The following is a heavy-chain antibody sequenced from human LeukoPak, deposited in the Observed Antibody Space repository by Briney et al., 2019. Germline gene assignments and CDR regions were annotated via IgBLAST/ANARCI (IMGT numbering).Heavy chain of an antibody. J-gene: IGHJ4*02. V-gene: IGHV3-23*01. Sequence: GGSLRLSCAASGFIFSSYAMSWVRQAPGMGLESVSAISGSGSSTYYADSVKGRFTISRDNSKNTVFLQMNSLRADDTAVYYCATVKRDCSGGTCYSYDYWGQGTLVTVSS. CDR2: ISGSGSST. CDR1: GFIFSSYA. D-gene: IGHD2-15*01. CDR3: ATVKRDCSGGTCYSYDY.